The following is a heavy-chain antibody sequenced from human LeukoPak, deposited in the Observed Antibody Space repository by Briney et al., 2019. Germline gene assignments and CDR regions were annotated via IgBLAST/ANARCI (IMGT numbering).Heavy chain of an antibody. J-gene: IGHJ6*03. CDR3: AKKLGDGGNFYYYYMDV. D-gene: IGHD4-23*01. Sequence: GGSLRLSCAASGFTFSSYEMNWVRQAPGKGLEWVSYISSSGSTIYYADSVKGRFAISRDNSRNTLYLQMNSLRAEDTAVYYCAKKLGDGGNFYYYYMDVWGEGTTVAISS. V-gene: IGHV3-48*03. CDR1: GFTFSSYE. CDR2: ISSSGSTI.